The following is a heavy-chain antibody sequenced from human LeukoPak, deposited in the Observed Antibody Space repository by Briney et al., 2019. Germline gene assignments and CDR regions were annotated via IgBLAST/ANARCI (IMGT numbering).Heavy chain of an antibody. CDR3: ARVEEGYGSGRRENYYYYCMDV. V-gene: IGHV4-59*11. J-gene: IGHJ6*03. D-gene: IGHD3-10*01. Sequence: PSETLSLTCIVSGGSIESHFWSWVRQAPGKGLEWIGYIFDSRTTNYNPSLKNRVTMSLDTSKNQFSLKLSSVTAADTAVYYCARVEEGYGSGRRENYYYYCMDVWGKGTTVTISS. CDR1: GGSIESHF. CDR2: IFDSRTT.